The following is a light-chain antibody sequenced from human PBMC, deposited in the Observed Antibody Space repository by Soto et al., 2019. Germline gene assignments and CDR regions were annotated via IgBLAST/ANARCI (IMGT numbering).Light chain of an antibody. CDR1: QSISSW. V-gene: IGKV1-5*01. J-gene: IGKJ5*01. Sequence: DIQMTQSPSTLSASVGDRVTITCRASQSISSWLAWYQQKPGKAPKLLIYDASTLERGVPSRFSGTGSGTEFTLSIDSLQPDEFATYYCQQLFDSPITVGQGTRLEIK. CDR2: DAS. CDR3: QQLFDSPIT.